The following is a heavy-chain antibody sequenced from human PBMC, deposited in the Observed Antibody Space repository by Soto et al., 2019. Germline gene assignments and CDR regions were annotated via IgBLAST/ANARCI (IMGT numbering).Heavy chain of an antibody. Sequence: PGGSLRLSYAASGFTFSSYAMSWVRQAPGKGLEWVSAISGSGGSTYYADSVKGRFTISRDNSKNTLYLQMNSLRAEDTAVYYCAKENGYSNSWFEFDYWGQGTLVTVSS. J-gene: IGHJ4*02. CDR3: AKENGYSNSWFEFDY. CDR2: ISGSGGST. CDR1: GFTFSSYA. V-gene: IGHV3-23*01. D-gene: IGHD6-13*01.